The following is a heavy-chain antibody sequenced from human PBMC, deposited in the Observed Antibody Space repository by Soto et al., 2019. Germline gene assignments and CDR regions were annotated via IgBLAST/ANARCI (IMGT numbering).Heavy chain of an antibody. J-gene: IGHJ4*02. CDR2: MYSNGTT. CDR1: GFIVTSNY. V-gene: IGHV3-53*02. CDR3: VRSVHF. D-gene: IGHD3-10*02. Sequence: EVQLVETGGGLIQPGGSLRVSCAASGFIVTSNYMTWVRQAPGKGLEWVSVMYSNGTTSYADSVKGRFTVSRDRNTLYLQMNSLRAEDTAVYYCVRSVHFWGQGTLVTVSS.